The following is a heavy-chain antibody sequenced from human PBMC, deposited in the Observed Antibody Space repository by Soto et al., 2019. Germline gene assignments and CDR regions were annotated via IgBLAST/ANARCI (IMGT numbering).Heavy chain of an antibody. V-gene: IGHV5-51*01. CDR3: ARHKAVGATGTEDYYYGMDV. J-gene: IGHJ6*02. CDR1: GYSFTSYW. D-gene: IGHD1-26*01. Sequence: PGESLKISCKGSGYSFTSYWIGWVRQMPGKGLEWMGIIYPGDSDTRYSPSFQGQVTISADKSISTAYLQWSSLKASDTAMYYCARHKAVGATGTEDYYYGMDVWGQGTTVTVSS. CDR2: IYPGDSDT.